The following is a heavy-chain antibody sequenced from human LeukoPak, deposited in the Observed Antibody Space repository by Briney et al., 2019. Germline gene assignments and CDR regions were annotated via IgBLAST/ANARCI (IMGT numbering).Heavy chain of an antibody. CDR2: ISLSSGSR. CDR3: TKCRGGVGEYWHFDV. J-gene: IGHJ2*01. D-gene: IGHD3-16*01. V-gene: IGHV3-23*01. Sequence: GGSLRLSCAASGFTFSSFAMTWVRQAPGKGLEWVSSISLSSGSRNYADSVKGRFTISRDNAKNTLYLQMHSLRAEDTAVYYCTKCRGGVGEYWHFDVWGRGVLVTVSS. CDR1: GFTFSSFA.